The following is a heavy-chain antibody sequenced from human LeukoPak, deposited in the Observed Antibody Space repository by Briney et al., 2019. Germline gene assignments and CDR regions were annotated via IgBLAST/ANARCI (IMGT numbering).Heavy chain of an antibody. J-gene: IGHJ4*02. CDR3: ARVIAAAGYFDY. V-gene: IGHV4-39*07. D-gene: IGHD6-13*01. Sequence: SETLSLTCTVSGGSISSSSYYWGWIRQPPGKGLEWLGYIYYSGSTYYNPSLKSRVTISVDTSKNQFSLELSSVTAADTAVYYCARVIAAAGYFDYWGQGTLVTVST. CDR2: IYYSGST. CDR1: GGSISSSSYY.